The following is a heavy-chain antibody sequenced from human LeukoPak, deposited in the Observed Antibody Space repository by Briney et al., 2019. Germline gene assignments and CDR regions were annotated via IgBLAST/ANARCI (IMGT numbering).Heavy chain of an antibody. CDR3: ARGPRSSSFWFDP. D-gene: IGHD6-13*01. Sequence: GGSLGLSCAASGFTFSSYEMNWVRQAPGKGLEWVSYISSSGSTIYYADSVKGRFTISRDNAKNSLYLQMNSLRAEDTAVYYCARGPRSSSFWFDPWGQGTLVTVSS. CDR2: ISSSGSTI. J-gene: IGHJ5*02. V-gene: IGHV3-48*03. CDR1: GFTFSSYE.